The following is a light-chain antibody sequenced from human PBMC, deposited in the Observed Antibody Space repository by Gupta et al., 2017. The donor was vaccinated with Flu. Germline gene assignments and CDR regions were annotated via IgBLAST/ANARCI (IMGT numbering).Light chain of an antibody. CDR2: GGT. J-gene: IGLJ2*01. V-gene: IGLV1-40*01. CDR3: QSYDNSLSASV. Sequence: QSVLTQPPSVSGAPGQRVTISCTGSSSNIGAGYDENWYQHLLGAAPKLIIYGGTNRPSGVPDRFSGSRSGTSASLVITGLQPEDEADYYCQSYDNSLSASVFGGGTKLTVL. CDR1: SSNIGAGYD.